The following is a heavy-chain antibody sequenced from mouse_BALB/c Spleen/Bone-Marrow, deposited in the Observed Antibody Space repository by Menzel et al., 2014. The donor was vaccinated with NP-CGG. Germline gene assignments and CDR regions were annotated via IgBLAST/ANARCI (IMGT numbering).Heavy chain of an antibody. D-gene: IGHD3-1*01. CDR3: TTLARSDFDY. Sequence: VQLQQSGTVLARPGAAVKMSCKASGYTFSNYWMHWVKQRPGQGLEWIGTIYPGNSDTPYNQKFKGKAKLTAVTSTSTAYMELSSLTNEDSAVYYCTTLARSDFDYWGQGTTLTVSS. CDR1: GYTFSNYW. V-gene: IGHV1-5*01. CDR2: IYPGNSDT. J-gene: IGHJ2*01.